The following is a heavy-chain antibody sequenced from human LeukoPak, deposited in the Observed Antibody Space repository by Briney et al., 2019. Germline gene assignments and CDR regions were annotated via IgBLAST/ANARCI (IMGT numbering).Heavy chain of an antibody. J-gene: IGHJ4*02. CDR1: GGSMTSYY. CDR3: ARVDCISTSCPADY. CDR2: IFYSGST. Sequence: SETLSLTCTVSGGSMTSYYWNWIRQPPGKGLEWIGFIFYSGSTNYNPSLKSRVTISVDTSRNQFSLKLSSVTAADTAVYYCARVDCISTSCPADYWGQGTLVTVSS. D-gene: IGHD2-2*01. V-gene: IGHV4-59*01.